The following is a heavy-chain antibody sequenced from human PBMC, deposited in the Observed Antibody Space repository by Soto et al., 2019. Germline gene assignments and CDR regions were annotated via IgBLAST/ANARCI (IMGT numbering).Heavy chain of an antibody. V-gene: IGHV2-5*01. CDR1: GFSLTTSGVG. CDR2: IYWYDDK. J-gene: IGHJ4*02. Sequence: QITLNESGPTVVKPAETLTLTCTFSGFSLTTSGVGVGWIRQSPGKAPEWLALIYWYDDKRYTASLKSRPMIPKATSKKPVVLTLATVVAAQTATYSCAHRILRTVFRLITTTAIYFDLWGEGTPVVVSS. CDR3: AHRILRTVFRLITTTAIYFDL. D-gene: IGHD3-3*01.